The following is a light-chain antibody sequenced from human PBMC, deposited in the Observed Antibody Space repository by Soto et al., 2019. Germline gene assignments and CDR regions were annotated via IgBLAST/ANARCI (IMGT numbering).Light chain of an antibody. CDR3: QQTYSDIS. Sequence: DVRMTQSPSSLSASVGDTITITCRASRTINTYLNWFQQKPGEPPRLLIYGAYTLHDGVPSRFSGSGSGADFTLTISGLQPADFASYHCQQTYSDISFGGGTKV. CDR2: GAY. J-gene: IGKJ4*01. CDR1: RTINTY. V-gene: IGKV1-39*01.